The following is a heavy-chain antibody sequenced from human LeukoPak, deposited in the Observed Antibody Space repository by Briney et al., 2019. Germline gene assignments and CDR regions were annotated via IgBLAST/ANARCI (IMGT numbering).Heavy chain of an antibody. V-gene: IGHV3-23*01. D-gene: IGHD5-24*01. CDR1: GFTFPRHG. CDR2: ISPSGSIL. CDR3: SRDQTPYY. Sequence: GGSLRLSCAASGFTFPRHGINWVRQAPGKGLEWVSGISPSGSILYYADSVKGRFTISRDNSKNTVSLQMNSLKTEDTAVYFCSRDQTPYYWGQGTLVTVSS. J-gene: IGHJ4*02.